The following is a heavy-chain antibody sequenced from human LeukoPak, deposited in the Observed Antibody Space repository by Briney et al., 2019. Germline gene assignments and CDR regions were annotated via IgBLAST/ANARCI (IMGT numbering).Heavy chain of an antibody. CDR3: ARGTVGYCSGGSCQGWFDP. CDR2: FYHGGST. D-gene: IGHD2-15*01. CDR1: GYSISTGYY. J-gene: IGHJ5*02. Sequence: SETLSLTCTVSGYSISTGYYWDWIRQPPGKGLEWIGTFYHGGSTYYNPSLKSRVTISVDTSKNQFSLNLTSVTAADTAVYYCARGTVGYCSGGSCQGWFDPWGQGTLVTVSS. V-gene: IGHV4-38-2*02.